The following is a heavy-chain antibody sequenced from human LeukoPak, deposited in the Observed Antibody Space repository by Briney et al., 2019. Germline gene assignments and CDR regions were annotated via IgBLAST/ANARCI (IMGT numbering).Heavy chain of an antibody. Sequence: ASVKVSCKSSGYTFTSYYIHWVRQAPGQGLEWMGIISPSGGGTGYAQNFQGRVTMTRDTSTSTVYMELSSLRSEDTAVYFCARGGPQWLVLRKRFYFDSWGQGTLVTVSS. D-gene: IGHD6-19*01. J-gene: IGHJ4*02. CDR1: GYTFTSYY. CDR2: ISPSGGGT. CDR3: ARGGPQWLVLRKRFYFDS. V-gene: IGHV1-46*01.